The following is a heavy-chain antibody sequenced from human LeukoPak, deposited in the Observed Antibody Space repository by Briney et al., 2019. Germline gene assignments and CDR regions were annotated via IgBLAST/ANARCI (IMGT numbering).Heavy chain of an antibody. CDR2: INSDGSTT. D-gene: IGHD3-22*01. CDR1: GFTFITYW. Sequence: GGSLRLSWAASGFTFITYWMHWVRQAPGKGLVWVSRINSDGSTTSYAASVKGRYTISRDTAKNTLYLQMNSLRAEDTAVYYCARGHHYYDSSAYYYWGQGTLVTVSS. J-gene: IGHJ4*02. CDR3: ARGHHYYDSSAYYY. V-gene: IGHV3-74*01.